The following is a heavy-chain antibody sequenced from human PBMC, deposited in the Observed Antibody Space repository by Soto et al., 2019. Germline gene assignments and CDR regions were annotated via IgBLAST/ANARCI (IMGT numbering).Heavy chain of an antibody. J-gene: IGHJ6*02. CDR1: GFHLTRYA. CDR3: AKDKEGSTWYYYGTDV. CDR2: MSGSGSVT. V-gene: IGHV3-23*01. Sequence: GSLRLSCVGSGFHLTRYAMSWVRQAPGKGLEWVSTMSGSGSVTYYADSVKGRFSISRDSSKNTLYLQMSSLRVEDTAVYYCAKDKEGSTWYYYGTDVRGQGTTVPVSS. D-gene: IGHD6-13*01.